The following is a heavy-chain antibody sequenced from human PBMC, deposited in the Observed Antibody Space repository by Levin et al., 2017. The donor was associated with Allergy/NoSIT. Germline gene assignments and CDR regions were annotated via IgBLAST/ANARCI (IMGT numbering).Heavy chain of an antibody. D-gene: IGHD6-19*01. CDR1: GYSFTNYW. CDR2: IYPGDSDT. V-gene: IGHV5-51*01. CDR3: ALSKGVAGRSDVFDI. Sequence: GGSLRLSCKGSGYSFTNYWIGWVRQMPGKGLEWMGIIYPGDSDTTYSPSFQGQVTISADKSISTAYLQWNSLKASDTAMYYCALSKGVAGRSDVFDIWGQGTMVTVSS. J-gene: IGHJ3*02.